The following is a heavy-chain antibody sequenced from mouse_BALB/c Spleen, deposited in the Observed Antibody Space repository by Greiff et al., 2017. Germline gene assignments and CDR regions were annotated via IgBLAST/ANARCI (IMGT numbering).Heavy chain of an antibody. D-gene: IGHD2-14*01. CDR3: DGQTQDRSFYAMDY. J-gene: IGHJ4*01. V-gene: IGHV5-6*01. CDR1: GFTFSSYG. Sequence: EVQGVESGGDLVKPGGSLKLSCAASGFTFSSYGMSWVRQTPDKRLEWVATISSGGSYTYYPDSVKGRFTISRENAKNTLYLQMSSLKSEEGARYWCDGQTQDRSFYAMDYWGQGTSVTVSS. CDR2: ISSGGSYT.